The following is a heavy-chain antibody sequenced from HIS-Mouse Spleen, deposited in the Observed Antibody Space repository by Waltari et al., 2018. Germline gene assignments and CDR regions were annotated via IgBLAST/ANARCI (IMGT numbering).Heavy chain of an antibody. CDR1: GYSISSGYY. CDR3: ARAVGWLAPYYYYGMDV. V-gene: IGHV4-38-2*02. D-gene: IGHD6-19*01. Sequence: QVQLQESGPGLVKPSETLSLTCTVSGYSISSGYYWGWIRQPPGKGLEWIGSIYHSGGTYYNPSLKSRVTISVDASKTQFSLKLSSVTAADTAVYYCARAVGWLAPYYYYGMDVWGQGTTVTVSS. J-gene: IGHJ6*02. CDR2: IYHSGGT.